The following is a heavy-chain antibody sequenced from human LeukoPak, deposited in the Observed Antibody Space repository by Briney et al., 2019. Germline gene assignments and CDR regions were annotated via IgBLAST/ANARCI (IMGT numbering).Heavy chain of an antibody. CDR1: XXXFXGXX. CDR3: ARFTYYDSSGYYHFDY. CDR2: INHSGST. V-gene: IGHV4-34*01. J-gene: IGHJ4*02. D-gene: IGHD3-22*01. Sequence: SETLSLTCAVXXXXFXGXXXSWIRXXXXXXXXXXXXINHSGSTNYNPSLKSRVTISVDTSKNQFSLKLSSVTAADTAVYYCARFTYYDSSGYYHFDYWGQGTLVTVSS.